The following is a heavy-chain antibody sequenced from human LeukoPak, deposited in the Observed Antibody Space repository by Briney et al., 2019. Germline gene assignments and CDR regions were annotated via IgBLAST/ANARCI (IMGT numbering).Heavy chain of an antibody. J-gene: IGHJ4*02. CDR2: VSGGAGST. Sequence: GGPLRLSCAASGFTFSSFAMSWLRQAPGKGLVGVAAVSGGAGSTYYAHSVRGRYTISRDNSQNTLSLHMTSLRAEDTAIYYCAKSLTKITPATFDQWGQGTLVTVSS. CDR1: GFTFSSFA. CDR3: AKSLTKITPATFDQ. D-gene: IGHD2-2*01. V-gene: IGHV3-23*01.